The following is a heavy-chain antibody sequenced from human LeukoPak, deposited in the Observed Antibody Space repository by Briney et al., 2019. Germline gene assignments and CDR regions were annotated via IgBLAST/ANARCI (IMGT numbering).Heavy chain of an antibody. CDR3: AELGITLIGGV. V-gene: IGHV3-23*01. J-gene: IGHJ6*04. Sequence: GGSLRLSCAASGFTFSNYGMSWVRQTSGRGLEWVSALIGSGGTTYYADSVKGRFTISRDNAKNSLYLQMNSLRAEDTAVYYCAELGITLIGGVWGKGTTVTISS. D-gene: IGHD3-10*02. CDR2: LIGSGGTT. CDR1: GFTFSNYG.